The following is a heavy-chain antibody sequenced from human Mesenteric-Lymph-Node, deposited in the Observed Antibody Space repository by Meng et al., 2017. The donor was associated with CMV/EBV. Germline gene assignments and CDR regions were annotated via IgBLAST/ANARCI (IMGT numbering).Heavy chain of an antibody. CDR1: GFGFSNYA. V-gene: IGHV3-23*01. CDR3: AKDKYSLPVDWFDP. J-gene: IGHJ5*02. CDR2: ISDDGDST. Sequence: GGSLRLSCAASGFGFSNYAMSWVRQAPGKGLEWVSSISDDGDSTHYADSVKGRFTISRDNSRNTLFLQMNSLRVDDTAVYFCAKDKYSLPVDWFDPWGQGTLVTVSS. D-gene: IGHD2-21*01.